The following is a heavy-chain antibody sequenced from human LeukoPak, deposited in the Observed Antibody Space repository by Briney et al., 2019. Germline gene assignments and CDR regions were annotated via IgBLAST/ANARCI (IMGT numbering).Heavy chain of an antibody. CDR3: TREGYYDFWSGYFSGSHAFDI. CDR2: IRSKAYGGTT. Sequence: GGSLRLSCAASGFHVITYYMNWFRQAPGKGLEWVGFIRSKAYGGTTEYAASVKGRFTISRDDSKSIAYLQMNSLKTEDTAVYYCTREGYYDFWSGYFSGSHAFDIWGQGTMVTVSS. D-gene: IGHD3-3*01. J-gene: IGHJ3*02. V-gene: IGHV3-49*03. CDR1: GFHVITYY.